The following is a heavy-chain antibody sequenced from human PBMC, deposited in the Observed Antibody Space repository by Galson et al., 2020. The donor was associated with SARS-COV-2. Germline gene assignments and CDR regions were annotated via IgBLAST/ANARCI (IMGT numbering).Heavy chain of an antibody. CDR3: ARHRVRYDSSGYHSYYYFYYMDV. V-gene: IGHV4-39*01. CDR2: VSYSGST. J-gene: IGHJ6*03. D-gene: IGHD3-22*01. Sequence: SETLSLTCTVSGGSVSGTDFYWGWIRQPPGTGLEWIGSVSYSGSTYSNPSLKSRVTISLDTSKNQVSLKLSSVAAADTAVYYCARHRVRYDSSGYHSYYYFYYMDVWGKGTTVTVSS. CDR1: GGSVSGTDFY.